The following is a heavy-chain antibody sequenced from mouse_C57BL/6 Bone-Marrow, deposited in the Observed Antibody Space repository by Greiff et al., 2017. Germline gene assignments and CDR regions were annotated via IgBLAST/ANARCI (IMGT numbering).Heavy chain of an antibody. CDR3: ARVEMTAAVWYLDV. Sequence: QVQLQQSGPELVKPGASVKISCKASGYAFSSSWMNWVKQRPGKGLEWIGRIYPGDGDTNYNGKFKGKATLTADTSSSTAYMQLSSLTSEDAAVYFCARVEMTAAVWYLDVWGKGTTVTVSS. CDR2: IYPGDGDT. V-gene: IGHV1-82*01. D-gene: IGHD2-13*01. J-gene: IGHJ1*03. CDR1: GYAFSSSW.